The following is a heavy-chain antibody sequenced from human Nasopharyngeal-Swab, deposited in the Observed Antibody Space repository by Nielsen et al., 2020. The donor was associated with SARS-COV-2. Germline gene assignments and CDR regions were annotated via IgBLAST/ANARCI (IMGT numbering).Heavy chain of an antibody. Sequence: GESLKISCAASGFTFSSYEMNWVRQAPGKGLEWVSYISSSGSTIYYADSVKGRFTISRDNAKNSLYLQMNSLRAKDTAVYYCARVGLHYYDSSGPFDYWGQGTLVTVSS. J-gene: IGHJ4*02. D-gene: IGHD3-22*01. CDR2: ISSSGSTI. CDR3: ARVGLHYYDSSGPFDY. V-gene: IGHV3-48*03. CDR1: GFTFSSYE.